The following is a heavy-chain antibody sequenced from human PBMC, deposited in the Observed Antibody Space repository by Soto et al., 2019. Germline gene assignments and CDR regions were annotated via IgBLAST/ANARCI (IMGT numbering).Heavy chain of an antibody. V-gene: IGHV3-21*01. Sequence: GGSLRLSCAASGSTFSSYSMNWVRQAPGKGLEWVSSISSSSSYIYYADSVKGRFTISRDNAKNSLYLQMNSLRAEDTAVYYCARNRIQLWPGGMDVWGQGATVTVSS. J-gene: IGHJ6*02. CDR2: ISSSSSYI. D-gene: IGHD5-18*01. CDR3: ARNRIQLWPGGMDV. CDR1: GSTFSSYS.